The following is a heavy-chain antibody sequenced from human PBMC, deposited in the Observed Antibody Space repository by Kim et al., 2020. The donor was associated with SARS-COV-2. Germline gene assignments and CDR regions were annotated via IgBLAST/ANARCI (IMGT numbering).Heavy chain of an antibody. CDR3: AKQRSAISSXGXXX. CDR2: ISGSDGST. D-gene: IGHD6-13*01. V-gene: IGHV3-23*01. Sequence: GGSLRLSCAASGFIFSSYAMSWVRQAPGKGLEWISAISGSDGSTYYADSVKGRFTISRDNSKNTLHLQMNSLRADDTAVYYCAKQRSAISSXGXXXWGQGTXXXXSS. J-gene: IGHJ4*02. CDR1: GFIFSSYA.